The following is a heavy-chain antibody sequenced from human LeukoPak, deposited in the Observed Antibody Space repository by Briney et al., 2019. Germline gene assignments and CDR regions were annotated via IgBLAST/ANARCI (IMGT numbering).Heavy chain of an antibody. CDR1: GYTFTSYD. CDR2: MNPNSGNT. J-gene: IGHJ4*02. V-gene: IGHV1-8*01. D-gene: IGHD3-3*01. Sequence: ASVKVSCKASGYTFTSYDINWVRQATGQGLEWMGWMNPNSGNTGYAQKFQGRVTMTRNTSISTAYMELSSLRFEDTAVYYCARGETEGYDFWSGYYSVLDPFDYWGQGTLVTVSS. CDR3: ARGETEGYDFWSGYYSVLDPFDY.